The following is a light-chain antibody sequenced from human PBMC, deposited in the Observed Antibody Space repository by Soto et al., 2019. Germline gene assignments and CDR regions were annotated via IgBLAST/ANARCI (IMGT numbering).Light chain of an antibody. Sequence: IVLTQSPGTLSLSPGERATLSCRASQSVDSNYLAWYQQKPGQAPRLLIYGGSRRATGIPDRFSGGGSGTDLTLTSSRLEPEDYAVYYCQQYSSGMFGQGTKVEI. V-gene: IGKV3-20*01. CDR3: QQYSSGM. CDR2: GGS. CDR1: QSVDSNY. J-gene: IGKJ1*01.